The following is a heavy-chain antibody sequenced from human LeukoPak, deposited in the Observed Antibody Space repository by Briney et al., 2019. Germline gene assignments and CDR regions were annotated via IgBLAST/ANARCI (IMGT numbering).Heavy chain of an antibody. J-gene: IGHJ5*02. Sequence: SETLSLTCTVSGGSISSSSYYWSWIRQPPGKGLEWIGEINHSGSTNYNPSLKSRVTISVDTSKNQFSLKLSSVTAADTAVYYCARGLEIGPYYDFWSGLPGGQGTLVTVSS. CDR2: INHSGST. V-gene: IGHV4-39*07. CDR3: ARGLEIGPYYDFWSGLP. D-gene: IGHD3-3*01. CDR1: GGSISSSSYY.